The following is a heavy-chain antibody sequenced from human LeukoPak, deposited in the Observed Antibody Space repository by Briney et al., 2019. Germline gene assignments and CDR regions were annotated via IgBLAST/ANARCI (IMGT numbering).Heavy chain of an antibody. D-gene: IGHD3-10*01. J-gene: IGHJ4*02. CDR2: MNPNSGNT. V-gene: IGHV1-8*02. CDR1: GYTFTGYY. CDR3: ARGRAGSGSYYFDY. Sequence: ASVKVSCKASGYTFTGYYMHWVRQAPGQGLEWMGWMNPNSGNTGYAQKFQGRVTMTRNTSISTAYMELSSLRSEDTAVYYCARGRAGSGSYYFDYWGQGTLVTVSS.